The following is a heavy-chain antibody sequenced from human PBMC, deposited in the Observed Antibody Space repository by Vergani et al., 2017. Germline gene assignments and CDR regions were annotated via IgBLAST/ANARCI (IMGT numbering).Heavy chain of an antibody. D-gene: IGHD5-18*01. J-gene: IGHJ6*03. V-gene: IGHV1-69*01. Sequence: QVQLVQSGAEVKKPGSSVKVSCKASGGTFSSYAISWVRQAPGQGLEWMGGIIPIFGTANYAQKFQGRVTITADESTSTAYMELSSLRSEDTAVYYCASGWESGTAMRYYYYYYYMDVWGKGTTVTVSS. CDR1: GGTFSSYA. CDR3: ASGWESGTAMRYYYYYYYMDV. CDR2: IIPIFGTA.